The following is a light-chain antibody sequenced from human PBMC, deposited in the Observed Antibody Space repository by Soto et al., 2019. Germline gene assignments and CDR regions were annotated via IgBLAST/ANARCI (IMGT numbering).Light chain of an antibody. J-gene: IGLJ3*02. Sequence: QSALTQPASVSGSPGQSITISCTGTSSDVGGYNYVSWYQQHPGKAPKFMIYEVSNRPSGVSNRFSGSKSGNTASLTISGLHAEDEADYYCSSYTSSSTHWVFGGGTKLTVL. V-gene: IGLV2-14*01. CDR2: EVS. CDR3: SSYTSSSTHWV. CDR1: SSDVGGYNY.